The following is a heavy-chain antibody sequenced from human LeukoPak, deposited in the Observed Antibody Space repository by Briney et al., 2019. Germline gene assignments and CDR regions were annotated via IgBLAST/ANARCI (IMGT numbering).Heavy chain of an antibody. V-gene: IGHV4-30-4*01. D-gene: IGHD3-16*01. CDR3: ARDLGITHLLHP. Sequence: PSETLSLTCTVSGGSISSGDYYWSWIRQPPGKGLEWIGYIYYSGSTYYNPSLKSRVTISVDTSKNQFSLRLSSVTAADTAVYYCARDLGITHLLHPWGQGTLVTVSP. CDR2: IYYSGST. J-gene: IGHJ5*02. CDR1: GGSISSGDYY.